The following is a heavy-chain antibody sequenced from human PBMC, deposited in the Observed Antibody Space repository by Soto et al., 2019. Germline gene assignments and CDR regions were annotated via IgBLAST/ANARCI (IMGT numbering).Heavy chain of an antibody. J-gene: IGHJ4*02. CDR2: IKSKTDGGTT. V-gene: IGHV3-15*01. CDR1: GFTFSNAW. D-gene: IGHD6-13*01. CDR3: TTIIAAAGRKPDY. Sequence: GGSLRLSCAASGFTFSNAWMSWVRQAPGKGLEWVGRIKSKTDGGTTDYAAPVKGRFTISRDDSKNTLYLQMNSLKTEDTAVYYCTTIIAAAGRKPDYWGQGTLVTVSS.